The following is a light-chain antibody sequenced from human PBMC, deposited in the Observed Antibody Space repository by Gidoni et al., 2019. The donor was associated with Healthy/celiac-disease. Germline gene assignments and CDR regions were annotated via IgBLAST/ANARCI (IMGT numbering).Light chain of an antibody. J-gene: IGKJ3*01. V-gene: IGKV1-8*01. Sequence: AIRMTQSPSSFSASTGDRVTITCRASQGISSYLAWYQQKPGKAPKLLIYAASTLQSGVPSRCSGSGSGTDFTLTISCLQSEDFATYYCQQYYSYGFTFGPGTKVDIK. CDR1: QGISSY. CDR3: QQYYSYGFT. CDR2: AAS.